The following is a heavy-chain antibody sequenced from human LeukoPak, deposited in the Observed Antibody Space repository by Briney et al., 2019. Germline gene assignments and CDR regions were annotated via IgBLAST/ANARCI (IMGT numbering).Heavy chain of an antibody. CDR2: IIPIFGTA. Sequence: GASVKVSCKASGGTFISYAISWVRQAPGQGLEWMGGIIPIFGTANYAQKFQGRVTITADESTSTAYMELSSLRSEDTAVYYCARDFQGSGYYFDYWGQGTLVTVSS. V-gene: IGHV1-69*13. D-gene: IGHD3-22*01. CDR3: ARDFQGSGYYFDY. CDR1: GGTFISYA. J-gene: IGHJ4*02.